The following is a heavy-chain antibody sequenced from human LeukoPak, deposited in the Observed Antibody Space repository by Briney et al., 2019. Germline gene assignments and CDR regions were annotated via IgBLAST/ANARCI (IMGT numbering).Heavy chain of an antibody. D-gene: IGHD6-6*01. Sequence: GGSLRLSCAASGFTFSSYGIHWVRQAPGKGLEWVADITYDGSNKEYADSVKGRFTISRDNSKNTAFLQMNSLRVEDTAVYFCAKSEYSSPYFDYWGQGTVVTVSS. CDR3: AKSEYSSPYFDY. J-gene: IGHJ4*02. V-gene: IGHV3-30*18. CDR1: GFTFSSYG. CDR2: ITYDGSNK.